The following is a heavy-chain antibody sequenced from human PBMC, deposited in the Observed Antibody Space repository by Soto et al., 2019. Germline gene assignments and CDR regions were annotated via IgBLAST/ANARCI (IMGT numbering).Heavy chain of an antibody. Sequence: QVQLVQSGAEVKKPGSSVKVSCKASAGTFTSYAISWVRQATGQGLEWMGGIIPIFGTANYAQKFQGRVTITADESTSTAYMELSSLRSEDTAVYYCAREGRGFVFWGQGTTVTVSS. J-gene: IGHJ6*02. CDR1: AGTFTSYA. CDR2: IIPIFGTA. D-gene: IGHD3-10*01. CDR3: AREGRGFVF. V-gene: IGHV1-69*01.